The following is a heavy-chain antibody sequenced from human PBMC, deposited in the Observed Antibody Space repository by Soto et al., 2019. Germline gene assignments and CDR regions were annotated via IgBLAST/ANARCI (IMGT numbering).Heavy chain of an antibody. CDR1: GFTFSSYA. J-gene: IGHJ5*02. CDR2: ISGSGGST. V-gene: IGHV3-23*01. D-gene: IGHD2-2*01. Sequence: GGSLRLSCAASGFTFSSYAMSWVRQAPGKGLEWVSAISGSGGSTYYADSVKGRFTISRDNSKNTLYLQMNSLRAEDTAVYYCAKDGSTSFRLVMSFPYWFDPWGQGTLVTVSS. CDR3: AKDGSTSFRLVMSFPYWFDP.